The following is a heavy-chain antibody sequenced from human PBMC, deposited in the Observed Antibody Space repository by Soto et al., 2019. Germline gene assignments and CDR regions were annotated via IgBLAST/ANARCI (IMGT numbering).Heavy chain of an antibody. D-gene: IGHD1-26*01. Sequence: ASVKVSCKASGYTFTNYGLGWVRQAPGQGLEWMGWITPYNGNTSYAQNFQGRVTMTTDTSTSTAYMDLRSLRSDDTAVYYCARDGAPGGLMDVWGRGTTVTVSS. J-gene: IGHJ6*02. CDR3: ARDGAPGGLMDV. CDR1: GYTFTNYG. CDR2: ITPYNGNT. V-gene: IGHV1-18*01.